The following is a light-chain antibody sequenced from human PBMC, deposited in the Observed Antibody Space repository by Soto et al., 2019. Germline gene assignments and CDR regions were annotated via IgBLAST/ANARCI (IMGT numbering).Light chain of an antibody. CDR3: QQYNSLPYT. CDR2: AAF. V-gene: IGKV1-16*01. J-gene: IGKJ2*01. Sequence: DIQMTQSPSSLSASVGERVTITCRASQSIRNYLAWFHQKRGQAPKSLIFAAFTLQNGVPSRFSGSGSGTDFTLTISSLQPEDSATYFCQQYNSLPYTFGQGTKLEIK. CDR1: QSIRNY.